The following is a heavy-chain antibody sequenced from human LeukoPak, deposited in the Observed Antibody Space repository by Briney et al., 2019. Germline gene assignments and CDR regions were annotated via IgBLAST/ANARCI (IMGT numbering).Heavy chain of an antibody. CDR3: ARTRPGYYDSSGYYWRTTPTGYFDY. Sequence: PSETLSLTCTVSGGSISSSSYYWGWIRQPPGKGLEWIGSIYYSGSTYYNPSLKSRVTISVDTSKNQFSLKLSSVTAADTAVYYCARTRPGYYDSSGYYWRTTPTGYFDYWGQGTLVTVSS. CDR2: IYYSGST. V-gene: IGHV4-39*07. D-gene: IGHD3-22*01. J-gene: IGHJ4*02. CDR1: GGSISSSSYY.